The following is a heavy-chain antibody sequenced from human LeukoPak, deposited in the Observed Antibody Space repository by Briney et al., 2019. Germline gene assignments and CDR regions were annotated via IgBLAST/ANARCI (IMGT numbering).Heavy chain of an antibody. CDR1: GYTFTSYG. CDR2: ISAYNGNT. J-gene: IGHJ4*02. Sequence: ASVKVSCKASGYTFTSYGISWVRQAPGQGLEWMGWISAYNGNTNYAQKLQGRVTMTTDTSTSTAYMELRSLRSDDTAVYYCARAQTSYSSSWYGVYFDYWGQGTLVTVSS. V-gene: IGHV1-18*01. D-gene: IGHD6-13*01. CDR3: ARAQTSYSSSWYGVYFDY.